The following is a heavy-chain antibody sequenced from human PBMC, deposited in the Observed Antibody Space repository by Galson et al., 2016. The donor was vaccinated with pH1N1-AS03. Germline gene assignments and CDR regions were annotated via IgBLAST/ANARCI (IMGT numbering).Heavy chain of an antibody. D-gene: IGHD5/OR15-5a*01. Sequence: QSGAEVKKPGESLKISCKGSGYSFTNYWIGWVRQMPGKGLEWMGIIYPGDSYTRYSPSLQGPVTISSDKSITTAYLQWSNLKASDTAMYYCARHRLSVTHSFSTRGIDVWGKGTTVTVSS. J-gene: IGHJ6*04. CDR1: GYSFTNYW. V-gene: IGHV5-51*01. CDR2: IYPGDSYT. CDR3: ARHRLSVTHSFSTRGIDV.